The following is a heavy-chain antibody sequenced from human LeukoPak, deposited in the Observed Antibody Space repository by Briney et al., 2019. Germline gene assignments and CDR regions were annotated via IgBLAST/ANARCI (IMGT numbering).Heavy chain of an antibody. D-gene: IGHD2-2*01. J-gene: IGHJ4*02. Sequence: SETLSLTCTVSGGSINHYYWSWIRQPPGKGLEWIGYSYYIESTNYNPSLKSRVTISVDTSRNRFSLKLSSVTAADTAVYYCARVRGYCSSTSCRGLGIIDYWGQGTLVTVSS. CDR1: GGSINHYY. CDR2: SYYIEST. CDR3: ARVRGYCSSTSCRGLGIIDY. V-gene: IGHV4-59*08.